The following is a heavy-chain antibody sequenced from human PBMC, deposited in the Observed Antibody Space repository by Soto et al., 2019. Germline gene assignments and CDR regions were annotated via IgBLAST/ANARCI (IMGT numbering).Heavy chain of an antibody. Sequence: GGSLRLSCAASGFTFRRNAMSWVRQAPGKGLEWGSAISGSGGSTYYADSVKGRFTISRDNSKNTLYLQMNSLRAEDTAVYYCAKDHPYCSSTSCQAAYSSSWYDAFDIWGQGTMVTVSS. V-gene: IGHV3-23*01. D-gene: IGHD2-2*01. J-gene: IGHJ3*02. CDR2: ISGSGGST. CDR3: AKDHPYCSSTSCQAAYSSSWYDAFDI. CDR1: GFTFRRNA.